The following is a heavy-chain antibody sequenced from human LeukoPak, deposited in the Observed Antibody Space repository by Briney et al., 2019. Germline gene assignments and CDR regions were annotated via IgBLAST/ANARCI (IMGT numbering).Heavy chain of an antibody. D-gene: IGHD3-3*01. CDR1: GGSFSGYY. CDR3: ARGAYYDFWSGYFPGAFDI. J-gene: IGHJ3*02. V-gene: IGHV4-34*01. Sequence: SETLSLTCAVYGGSFSGYYCSWIRQPPGKGLEWIGEINHSGSTNYNPSLTSRVTISVDTSKNQFSLKLSSETAADTAVYYCARGAYYDFWSGYFPGAFDIWGQGTMVTVSS. CDR2: INHSGST.